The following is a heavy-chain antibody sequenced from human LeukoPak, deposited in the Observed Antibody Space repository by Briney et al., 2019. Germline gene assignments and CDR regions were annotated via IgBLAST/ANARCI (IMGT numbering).Heavy chain of an antibody. CDR3: AKDRQQLPPYGMDV. V-gene: IGHV3-66*01. J-gene: IGHJ6*02. CDR2: IYSDGST. Sequence: PGGSLRLSCATSGFTVSSSYLSWVRQAPGKGLEWVSVIYSDGSTYYADSVKGRFTISRDNSKNTLYLQMNSLRAEDTAVYYCAKDRQQLPPYGMDVWGQGTTVTVSS. CDR1: GFTVSSSY. D-gene: IGHD6-13*01.